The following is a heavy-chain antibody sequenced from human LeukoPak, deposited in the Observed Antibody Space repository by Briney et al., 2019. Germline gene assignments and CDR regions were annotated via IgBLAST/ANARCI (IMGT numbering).Heavy chain of an antibody. CDR2: ISSSSSYI. V-gene: IGHV3-21*01. D-gene: IGHD6-6*01. J-gene: IGHJ4*02. Sequence: GGSLRLSCAASGFTFSSYSMNWVRQAPGKGLEWVSSISSSSSYIYYADSVKGRFTISRDNAKNSLYLQMNSLRAEDTAVYYCARGIAARPGGYWGQGTLVTVTS. CDR3: ARGIAARPGGY. CDR1: GFTFSSYS.